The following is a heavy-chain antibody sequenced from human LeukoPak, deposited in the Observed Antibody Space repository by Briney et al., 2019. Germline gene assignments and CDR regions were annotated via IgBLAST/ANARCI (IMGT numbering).Heavy chain of an antibody. CDR3: ARGDGEVATGTENWFDP. CDR1: GYTFTSYG. Sequence: GASVKVSCKASGYTFTSYGISWVRQAPGQGLEWMGWISAYNGNTNYAQKLQGRVTMTEDTSTDTAYMELSSLRSEDTAVYYCARGDGEVATGTENWFDPWGQGTLVTVSS. J-gene: IGHJ5*02. CDR2: ISAYNGNT. D-gene: IGHD1-1*01. V-gene: IGHV1-18*01.